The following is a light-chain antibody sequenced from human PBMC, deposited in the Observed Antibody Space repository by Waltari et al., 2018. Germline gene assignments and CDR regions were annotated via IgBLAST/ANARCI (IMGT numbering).Light chain of an antibody. CDR1: QRVGSN. V-gene: IGKV3-15*01. CDR3: QQYNDWPHT. CDR2: GAA. J-gene: IGKJ3*01. Sequence: ETLLTQSPATLSVSPGDRATLSCRASQRVGSNIAWYQQRPGQPPRRLIYGAATRAIGVPDRFSGSGSGTQLTLTISSLQSEDFGIYYCQQYNDWPHTFGPGTRVDIK.